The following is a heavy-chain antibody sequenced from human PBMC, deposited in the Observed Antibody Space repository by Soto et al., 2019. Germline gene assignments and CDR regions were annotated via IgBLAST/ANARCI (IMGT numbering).Heavy chain of an antibody. V-gene: IGHV1-18*01. D-gene: IGHD3-9*01. J-gene: IGHJ6*02. Sequence: ASVKVSCKASGYTFTSYGISWVRQAPGQGLEWMGWISAYNGNTNYAQKLQGRVTMTTDTSTSTAYMELRSLRSDDTAVYYCARDYDILTGYYVGGFYYYYGMDVWGQGTTVTV. CDR2: ISAYNGNT. CDR3: ARDYDILTGYYVGGFYYYYGMDV. CDR1: GYTFTSYG.